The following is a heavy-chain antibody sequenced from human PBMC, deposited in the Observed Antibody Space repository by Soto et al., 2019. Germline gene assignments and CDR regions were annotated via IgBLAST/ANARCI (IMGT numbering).Heavy chain of an antibody. Sequence: PSETLSLTCAVYGGSFSGYYWSWIRQPPGKGLEWIGEINHSGSTNYNPSLKSRVTISVDTSKNQFSLKLSSVTAADTAVYYCARGAGFWSGYYTERRTYLDYWGQGTLVTVSS. D-gene: IGHD3-3*01. CDR2: INHSGST. CDR3: ARGAGFWSGYYTERRTYLDY. J-gene: IGHJ4*02. CDR1: GGSFSGYY. V-gene: IGHV4-34*01.